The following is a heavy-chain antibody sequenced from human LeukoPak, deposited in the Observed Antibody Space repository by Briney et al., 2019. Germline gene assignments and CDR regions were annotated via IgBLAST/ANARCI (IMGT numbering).Heavy chain of an antibody. V-gene: IGHV4-59*01. D-gene: IGHD3-10*01. CDR1: GGSISSYY. J-gene: IGHJ5*02. CDR2: IYYSGST. Sequence: PSETLSLTCTVSGGSISSYYWGWIRQPPGKGLEWIGYIYYSGSTNYNPSLKSRVTISVDTSKNQFSLKLSSVTAADTAVYYCARGRITMVRGAHPWGQGTLVTVSS. CDR3: ARGRITMVRGAHP.